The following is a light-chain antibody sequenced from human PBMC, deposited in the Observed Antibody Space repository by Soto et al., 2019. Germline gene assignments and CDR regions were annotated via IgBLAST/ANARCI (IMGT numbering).Light chain of an antibody. V-gene: IGLV1-40*01. CDR1: SSNIGAGYD. Sequence: QSVLTQPPSVSGAPGQRVTISCTESSSNIGAGYDVHWYQQLPGTAPKLLIYGNSNRPSGVPDRFSGSKSGNTASLTISGLQAEDEADYYCSSYTTYSTLVFGTGTKVTVL. J-gene: IGLJ1*01. CDR2: GNS. CDR3: SSYTTYSTLV.